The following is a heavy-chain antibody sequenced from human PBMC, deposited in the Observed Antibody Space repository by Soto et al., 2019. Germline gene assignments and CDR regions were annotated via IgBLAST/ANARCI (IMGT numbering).Heavy chain of an antibody. CDR3: AWDRRTYSLDY. CDR2: INVDYGNT. V-gene: IGHV1-3*01. D-gene: IGHD2-15*01. J-gene: IGHJ4*02. Sequence: QVDLVQSGAEVKKPGASVNISCKASGYRFNSYLVFWVRQAPGQRPEWVGWINVDYGNTKYSQNLQGRVTISSDTSAATVYTELSGLTTEDTAVYSCAWDRRTYSLDYWGQGTLVTDSS. CDR1: GYRFNSYL.